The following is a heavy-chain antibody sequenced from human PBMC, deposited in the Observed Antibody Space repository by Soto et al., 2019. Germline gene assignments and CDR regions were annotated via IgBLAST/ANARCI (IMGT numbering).Heavy chain of an antibody. J-gene: IGHJ6*02. D-gene: IGHD2-21*02. V-gene: IGHV1-18*01. CDR1: GYTFTMYG. CDR3: ARVEYGGDSGYAMDV. CDR2: INPDNGDT. Sequence: ASVKVSCKASGYTFTMYGFSWVRQAPGQGLEWMGWINPDNGDTNYAQKFQGRVAMITDTSTSTAYMELRSLRSDDTAVYYCARVEYGGDSGYAMDVWGQGTTVTVSS.